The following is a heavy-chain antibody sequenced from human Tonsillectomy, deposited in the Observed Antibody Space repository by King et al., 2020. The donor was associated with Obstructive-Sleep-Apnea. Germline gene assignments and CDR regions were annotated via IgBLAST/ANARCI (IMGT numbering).Heavy chain of an antibody. V-gene: IGHV4-31*03. CDR1: GGSISNGDYY. D-gene: IGHD2-21*01. CDR2: IYYSGSN. J-gene: IGHJ4*02. CDR3: AGGGYCGGGCCRFSYFDY. Sequence: MQLQESGPGLVKPSQTLSLTCTVSGGSISNGDYYWSWIRQHPGQGLEWVGYIYYSGSNYYNPSLKSRVSISVDTARNQFSLRLSSVTAADTAVYYCAGGGYCGGGCCRFSYFDYWGQGTLVTVSS.